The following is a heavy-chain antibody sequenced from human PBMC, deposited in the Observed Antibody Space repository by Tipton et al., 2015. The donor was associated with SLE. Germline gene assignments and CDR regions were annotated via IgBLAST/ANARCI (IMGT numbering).Heavy chain of an antibody. J-gene: IGHJ4*02. V-gene: IGHV4-59*12. CDR1: GGSISTNY. CDR2: IYYSGST. Sequence: TLSLTFTVSGGSISTNYWTWIRQPPGKGLEWIGYIYYSGSTNYNPSLKSRVTISVDTSKNQFSLKLSSVTAADTAVYYCAREGPFVGAMGHWGQGTLVTVSS. D-gene: IGHD1-26*01. CDR3: AREGPFVGAMGH.